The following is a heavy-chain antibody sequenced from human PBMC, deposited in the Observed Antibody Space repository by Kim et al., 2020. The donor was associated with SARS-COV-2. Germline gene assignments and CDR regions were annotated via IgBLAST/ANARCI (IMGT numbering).Heavy chain of an antibody. CDR1: GFTFSSYW. Sequence: GGSLRLSCAASGFTFSSYWMSWVRQAPGKGLEWVATIKQDGSEKYYVDSVKGRFTISRDNAKNSLYLQMNSLRAEDTAVYYCARAHYCSGGSCYRVRDYAPLTYYYGMDVWGQGTTVTVSS. J-gene: IGHJ6*02. CDR3: ARAHYCSGGSCYRVRDYAPLTYYYGMDV. CDR2: IKQDGSEK. V-gene: IGHV3-7*01. D-gene: IGHD2-15*01.